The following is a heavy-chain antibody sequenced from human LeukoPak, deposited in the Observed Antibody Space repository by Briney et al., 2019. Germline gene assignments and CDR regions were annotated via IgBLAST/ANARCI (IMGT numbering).Heavy chain of an antibody. CDR2: IKQDGSEK. J-gene: IGHJ4*02. Sequence: GGSLRLSCVASGFTFSNYWMSWVRQAPGKGLEWVANIKQDGSEKYYVDSVKGRFTFSRDNAKNSLYLQMNSLRAEDTAVYYCTRAGAYYYDSSGSDYWGQGTLVTVSS. V-gene: IGHV3-7*01. CDR3: TRAGAYYYDSSGSDY. D-gene: IGHD3-22*01. CDR1: GFTFSNYW.